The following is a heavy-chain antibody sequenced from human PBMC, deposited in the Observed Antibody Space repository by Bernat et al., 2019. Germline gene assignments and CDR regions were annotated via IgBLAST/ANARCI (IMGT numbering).Heavy chain of an antibody. CDR1: GFTFSSYP. J-gene: IGHJ4*02. Sequence: EVQLLESGGGLVQPGGSLRLSCAASGFTFSSYPMSWVRQAPGKGLEWVSAISGSGGSTYYADSVKGRFTISRDNSKNTLYLQMNSLRAEDTAVYYCAKDPYYYDSSGQDYWGQGTLVTVSS. CDR3: AKDPYYYDSSGQDY. D-gene: IGHD3-22*01. CDR2: ISGSGGST. V-gene: IGHV3-23*01.